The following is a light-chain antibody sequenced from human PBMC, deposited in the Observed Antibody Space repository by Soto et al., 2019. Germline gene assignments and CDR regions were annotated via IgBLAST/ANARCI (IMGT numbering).Light chain of an antibody. Sequence: DIQMTQSPSSLSASVGDRVTITCQASQDISNYLNCYQQNPGKAPKLLIYDASNLETGVPSRFSGSGAGTDFAFTISSLQPEDIATYYCQQYDNLPTWTFGQGTKVEIK. V-gene: IGKV1-33*01. J-gene: IGKJ1*01. CDR3: QQYDNLPTWT. CDR1: QDISNY. CDR2: DAS.